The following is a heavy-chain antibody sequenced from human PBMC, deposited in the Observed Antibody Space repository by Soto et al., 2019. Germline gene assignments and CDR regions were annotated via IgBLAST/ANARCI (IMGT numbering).Heavy chain of an antibody. J-gene: IGHJ4*02. CDR3: ARGRDYSYGHPYFDY. D-gene: IGHD5-18*01. CDR2: INHSGST. CDR1: GGSISSGGYY. V-gene: IGHV4-39*07. Sequence: SETLSLTCTVSGGSISSGGYYWSWIRQPPGKGLEWIGEINHSGSTNYNPSLKSRVTISVDTSKNQFSLKLSSVTAADTAVYYCARGRDYSYGHPYFDYWGQGTLVTVSS.